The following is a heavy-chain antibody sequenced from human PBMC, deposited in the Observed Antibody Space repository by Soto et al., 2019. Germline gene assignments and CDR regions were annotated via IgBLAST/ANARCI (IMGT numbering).Heavy chain of an antibody. D-gene: IGHD3-10*01. V-gene: IGHV3-33*01. J-gene: IGHJ4*02. CDR3: ARDIGRYYFDY. CDR2: IWYDGSNK. CDR1: GFTFSSYG. Sequence: QVQLVESGGGVVQPGRSPRLSCAASGFTFSSYGMHWVRQAPGKGLEWVAVIWYDGSNKYYADSVKGRFTISRDNSKNTLYLQMNSLRAEDTAVYYCARDIGRYYFDYWGQGTLVTVSS.